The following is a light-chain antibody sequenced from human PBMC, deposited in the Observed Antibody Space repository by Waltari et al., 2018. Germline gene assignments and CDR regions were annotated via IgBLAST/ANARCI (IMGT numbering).Light chain of an antibody. V-gene: IGKV1-39*01. Sequence: DIQMTQSPSSLSASVGDRVTITCRASQSISGYLNCYQQKPGKAPKVLIYATSSLQSGVPSRFSVSGSETDFTLTISSLQPVDFATYYCQQSYRTPPLTFGGGTKVEIK. CDR2: ATS. J-gene: IGKJ4*01. CDR3: QQSYRTPPLT. CDR1: QSISGY.